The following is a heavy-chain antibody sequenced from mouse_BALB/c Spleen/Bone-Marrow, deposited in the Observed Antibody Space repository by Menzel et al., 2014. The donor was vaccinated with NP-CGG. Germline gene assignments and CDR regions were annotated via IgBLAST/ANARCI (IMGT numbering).Heavy chain of an antibody. CDR3: ARWEYYAMDY. V-gene: IGHV14-3*02. CDR2: IDPANGNT. D-gene: IGHD4-1*01. CDR1: GFNIKDTY. Sequence: VQLQQSGAELVKPGASVKLSCTASGFNIKDTYMHWVKQRPEQGLEWIGRIDPANGNTKYDPKFQGKATITADTSSNXTYLRLSSLTSEDTAVYYCARWEYYAMDYWGQGTSVTVSS. J-gene: IGHJ4*01.